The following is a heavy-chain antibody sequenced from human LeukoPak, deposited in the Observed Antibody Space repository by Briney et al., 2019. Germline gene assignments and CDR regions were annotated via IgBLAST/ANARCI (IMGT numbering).Heavy chain of an antibody. V-gene: IGHV1-24*01. J-gene: IGHJ5*02. Sequence: ASVKVSCKVSGYTLTELSMHWVRQAPGKGLEWMGGFDPEDGETIYAQKFQGRVTITADESTSTAYMELSSLRSEDTAVYYCARDRGSEYSSSDLHNWFDPWGQGTLVTVSS. CDR3: ARDRGSEYSSSDLHNWFDP. CDR2: FDPEDGET. CDR1: GYTLTELS. D-gene: IGHD6-6*01.